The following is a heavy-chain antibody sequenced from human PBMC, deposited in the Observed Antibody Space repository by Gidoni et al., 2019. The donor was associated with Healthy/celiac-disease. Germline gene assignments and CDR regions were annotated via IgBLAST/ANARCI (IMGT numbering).Heavy chain of an antibody. D-gene: IGHD2-2*01. J-gene: IGHJ4*02. V-gene: IGHV4-38-2*02. Sequence: QVQLQESGPGLVKPSETLSLTCTVSGYSISSGYYWGWIRQPPGKGLEWIGSIYHSGSTYYNPSLKSRVTISVDTSKNQFSLKLSSVTAADTAVYYCARVTVPAALDYWGQGTLVTVSS. CDR1: GYSISSGYY. CDR3: ARVTVPAALDY. CDR2: IYHSGST.